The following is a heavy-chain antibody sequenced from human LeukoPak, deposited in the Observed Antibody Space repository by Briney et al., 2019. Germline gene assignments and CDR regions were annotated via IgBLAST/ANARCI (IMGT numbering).Heavy chain of an antibody. CDR1: GGTFSSYA. Sequence: SVKVSCKASGGTFSSYAISWVRQAPGQGLEWMGGIIPIFGTANYAQKFQGRVTITTDESTSTAYMELSSLRSEDTAVYYCAREKGYYDSSGYSPHYFDCWGQGTLVTVSS. V-gene: IGHV1-69*05. J-gene: IGHJ4*02. D-gene: IGHD3-22*01. CDR3: AREKGYYDSSGYSPHYFDC. CDR2: IIPIFGTA.